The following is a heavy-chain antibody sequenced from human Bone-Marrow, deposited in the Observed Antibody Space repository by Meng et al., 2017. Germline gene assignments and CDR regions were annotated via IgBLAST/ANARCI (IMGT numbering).Heavy chain of an antibody. CDR3: ARAGYCSGGSCHATDFDY. CDR2: FDPEDGET. Sequence: ASVKVSCKVSGYTLTELSMHWVRQAPGKGLEWMGGFDPEDGETIYAQKFQGRVTMTEDTSTDTAYMELSSLRSEDTAVYYCARAGYCSGGSCHATDFDYWGQGTLVTVSS. J-gene: IGHJ4*02. V-gene: IGHV1-24*01. D-gene: IGHD2-15*01. CDR1: GYTLTELS.